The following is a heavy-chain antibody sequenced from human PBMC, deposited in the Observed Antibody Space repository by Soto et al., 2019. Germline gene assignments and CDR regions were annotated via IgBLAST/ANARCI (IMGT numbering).Heavy chain of an antibody. V-gene: IGHV3-9*01. CDR3: AKAAWFDP. CDR1: GFTFDDYA. J-gene: IGHJ5*02. Sequence: GGSLRLSCAASGFTFDDYAMHWVRQAPGKGLEWVSGISGNSGSIGYADSVKGRFTISRDNAKNSLYLQMNSLRAEDTAVYYCAKAAWFDPWGQGTLVTVSS. CDR2: ISGNSGSI.